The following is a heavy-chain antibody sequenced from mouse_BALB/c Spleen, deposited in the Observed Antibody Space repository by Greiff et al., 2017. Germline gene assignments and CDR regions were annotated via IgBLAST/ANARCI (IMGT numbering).Heavy chain of an antibody. CDR3: ARYGNYGNYAMDY. D-gene: IGHD2-10*02. CDR1: GFSLTSYG. Sequence: VKLMESGPGLVAPSQSLSITCTVSGFSLTSYGVHWVRQPPGKGLEWLGVIWAGGSTNYNSALMSRLSISKDNSKSQVFLKMNSLQTDDTAMYYCARYGNYGNYAMDYWGQGTSVTVSS. V-gene: IGHV2-9*02. J-gene: IGHJ4*01. CDR2: IWAGGST.